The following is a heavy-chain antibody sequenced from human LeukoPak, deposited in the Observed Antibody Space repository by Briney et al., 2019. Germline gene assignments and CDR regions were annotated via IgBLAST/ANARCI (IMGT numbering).Heavy chain of an antibody. J-gene: IGHJ4*02. D-gene: IGHD3-10*01. CDR1: GFTFKNSH. CDR3: AKEEGSSGAYPH. CDR2: IRRDGSQI. V-gene: IGHV3-30*02. Sequence: GVSLRLSCAASGFTFKNSHMHWVRQSPGKGLEWVAFIRRDGSQIHYADSVEGRFTISRDNSKNRVYLQMHSLRVEDSAVYYCAKEEGSSGAYPHWGQGTLLTVSS.